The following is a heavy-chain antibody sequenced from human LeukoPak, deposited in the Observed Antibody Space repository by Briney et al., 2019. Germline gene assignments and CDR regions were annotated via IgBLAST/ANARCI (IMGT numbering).Heavy chain of an antibody. CDR3: AGGGY. J-gene: IGHJ4*02. V-gene: IGHV4-34*01. CDR2: INQSGST. CDR1: GRSFRGYY. Sequence: SETLSLTCAVYGRSFRGYYLSWIRQPPGKGLEWIGEINQSGSTNYNPSLKSRVTISVDTSKNQFSLKLSSVTAADTAVYYCAGGGYWGQGTLVTVSS.